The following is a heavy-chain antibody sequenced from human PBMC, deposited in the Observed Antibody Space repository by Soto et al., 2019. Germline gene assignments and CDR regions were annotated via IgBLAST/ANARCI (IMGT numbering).Heavy chain of an antibody. V-gene: IGHV3-11*06. CDR1: GFTFSDYY. D-gene: IGHD3-3*01. CDR3: ARVNYDFWSGLNWDYYGMDV. CDR2: ISSSSSYT. J-gene: IGHJ6*02. Sequence: GGSLRLSCAASGFTFSDYYMSWIRQAPGKGLEWVSYISSSSSYTNYADSVKGRFTISRDNAKNSLCLQMNSLRAEDTAVYYCARVNYDFWSGLNWDYYGMDVWGQGTTVTVSS.